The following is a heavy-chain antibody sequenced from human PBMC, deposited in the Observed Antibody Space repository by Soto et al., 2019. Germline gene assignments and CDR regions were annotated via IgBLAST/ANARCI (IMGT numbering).Heavy chain of an antibody. V-gene: IGHV3-30*18. J-gene: IGHJ4*02. CDR1: GFTFSSYG. CDR3: AKITYRYNWKSVCFDY. D-gene: IGHD1-1*01. CDR2: ISYDGSNK. Sequence: QVQLVESGGGVVQPGRSLRLSCAASGFTFSSYGMHWVRQAPGKRLEWVAVISYDGSNKYYADSVKGRFTISRDNSKNTLYLQMNSLRAEDTAVYYCAKITYRYNWKSVCFDYWGQGTLVTVSS.